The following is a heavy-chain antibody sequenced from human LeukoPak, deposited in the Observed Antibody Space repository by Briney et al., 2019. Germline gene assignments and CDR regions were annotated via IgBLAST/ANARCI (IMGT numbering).Heavy chain of an antibody. CDR2: ISYDGSNK. Sequence: GGSLRLSCAASGFTFSSYAMHWVRQAPGKGLEWVAVISYDGSNKYYADSVKGRFTISRDNSKNTLYLQMDSLRAEDTAVYYCARDLSRSRPDCSGGSCYSVYWGQGTLVTVSS. CDR1: GFTFSSYA. D-gene: IGHD2-15*01. J-gene: IGHJ4*02. V-gene: IGHV3-30*04. CDR3: ARDLSRSRPDCSGGSCYSVY.